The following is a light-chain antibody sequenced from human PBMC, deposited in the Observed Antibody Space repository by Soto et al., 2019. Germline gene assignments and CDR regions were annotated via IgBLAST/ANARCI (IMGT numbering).Light chain of an antibody. Sequence: QSVLTQPASVSGSPGQSITISCTGTISDFVVYNYVSWYQQHPGKAPKIILYGGSNRPSGVSNRFSGSKSGNTASLTISGLQAEDEADYSCSSPPPHSSALQVFGTGTKVTVL. V-gene: IGLV2-14*01. CDR3: SSPPPHSSALQV. CDR1: ISDFVVYNY. J-gene: IGLJ1*01. CDR2: GGS.